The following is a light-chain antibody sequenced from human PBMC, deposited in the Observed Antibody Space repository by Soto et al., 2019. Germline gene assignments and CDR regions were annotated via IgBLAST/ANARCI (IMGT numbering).Light chain of an antibody. CDR3: QKYGGSIT. J-gene: IGKJ4*01. CDR1: QTVNNNY. Sequence: IVLTQSPGTLSLSPGKKAXLSCRASQTVNNNYLAWYQQRPGQAPRLLISGASSRATGIPDRFSGSGSGTDFTLTIGRLEPEDFAVYYCQKYGGSITFGGGTKVDIK. CDR2: GAS. V-gene: IGKV3-20*01.